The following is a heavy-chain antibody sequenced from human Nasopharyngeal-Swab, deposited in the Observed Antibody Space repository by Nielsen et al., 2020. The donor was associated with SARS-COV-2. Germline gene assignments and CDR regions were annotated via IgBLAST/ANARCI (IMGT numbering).Heavy chain of an antibody. J-gene: IGHJ4*02. CDR2: IHQSGST. Sequence: RQAPGKGLEWMGFIHQSGSTTYSPSLKSRLTMSVDTSKNQFSLKLTPVTAADTALYYCARERTAPGTLYYFDYWGQGTPVTVSS. CDR3: ARERTAPGTLYYFDY. V-gene: IGHV4-30-2*05. D-gene: IGHD1/OR15-1a*01.